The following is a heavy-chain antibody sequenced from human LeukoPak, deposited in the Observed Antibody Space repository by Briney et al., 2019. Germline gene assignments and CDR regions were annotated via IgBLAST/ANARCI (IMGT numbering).Heavy chain of an antibody. CDR3: AREAFLFRDFWSGYPRGYGMDV. Sequence: SETLSLTCAVYGGSFSGYYWSWIRQPPGKGLEWIGEINHSGSTNYNPSLKSRVTISVDTSKNQFSLKLSSVTAADTAVYYCAREAFLFRDFWSGYPRGYGMDVWGQGTTVTVSS. D-gene: IGHD3-3*01. CDR1: GGSFSGYY. CDR2: INHSGST. V-gene: IGHV4-34*01. J-gene: IGHJ6*02.